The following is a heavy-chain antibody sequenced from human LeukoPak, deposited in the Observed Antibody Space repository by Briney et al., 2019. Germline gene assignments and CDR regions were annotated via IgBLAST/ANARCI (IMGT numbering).Heavy chain of an antibody. D-gene: IGHD1-26*01. CDR2: ISGRWGST. CDR3: AKAPYWDAWEPFDFDY. CDR1: GFTFSSYP. V-gene: IGHV3-23*01. Sequence: GGSLRLSCAASGFTFSSYPMSWVRQAPGKGLEWVSAISGRWGSTYYADSVKVRFTISRDNSKNTLYTKMNRLRPEDRAVSSCAKAPYWDAWEPFDFDYWGQGTLVTVSS. J-gene: IGHJ4*02.